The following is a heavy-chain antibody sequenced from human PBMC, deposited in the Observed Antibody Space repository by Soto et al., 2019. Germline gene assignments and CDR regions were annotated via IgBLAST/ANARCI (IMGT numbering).Heavy chain of an antibody. D-gene: IGHD3-22*01. CDR2: ISYDGSNK. CDR3: ARDGGVVVIIYYLDY. V-gene: IGHV3-30-3*01. CDR1: GFTFSSYA. J-gene: IGHJ4*02. Sequence: QVQLVESGGGVVQPGRSLRLSCAASGFTFSSYAMHWVRQAPGKGLEWVAVISYDGSNKYYADSVKGRFTISRDNSKNTLYLQMNSLRAEDTAVYYCARDGGVVVIIYYLDYWGQGTLVTVSS.